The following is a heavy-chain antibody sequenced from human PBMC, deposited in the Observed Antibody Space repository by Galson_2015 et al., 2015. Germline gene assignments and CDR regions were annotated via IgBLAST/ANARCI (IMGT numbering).Heavy chain of an antibody. V-gene: IGHV1-69*01. D-gene: IGHD1-26*01. CDR3: ARVGASGLDY. J-gene: IGHJ4*02. Sequence: QSGAEVKKPGESLQISCTASGGTFSSYAISWVRQAPGQGLEWMGGIIPIFGTANYAQKFQGRVTITADESTSTAYMELSSLRSEDTAVYYCARVGASGLDYWGQGTLVTVSS. CDR1: GGTFSSYA. CDR2: IIPIFGTA.